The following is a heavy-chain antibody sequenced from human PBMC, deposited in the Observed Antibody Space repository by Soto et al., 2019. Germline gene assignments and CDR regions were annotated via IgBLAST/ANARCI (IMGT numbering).Heavy chain of an antibody. Sequence: SETLSLTCTVSGGSISSDYYHWTWIRQSPGKGLEWIGYIHHSGSTNYNPSFNSRLTISVDTSKNQFSLQLTSVTAADTAVYYCAREAVFPFHGWFDPWGQGTLVTVSS. J-gene: IGHJ5*02. D-gene: IGHD3-3*01. V-gene: IGHV4-30-4*08. CDR2: IHHSGST. CDR1: GGSISSDYYH. CDR3: AREAVFPFHGWFDP.